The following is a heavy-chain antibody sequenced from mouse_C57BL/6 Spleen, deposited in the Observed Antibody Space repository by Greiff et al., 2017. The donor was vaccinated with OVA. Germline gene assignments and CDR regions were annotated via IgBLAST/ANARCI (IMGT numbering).Heavy chain of an antibody. CDR2: IDPSDSYT. D-gene: IGHD2-4*01. J-gene: IGHJ3*01. V-gene: IGHV1-69*01. CDR1: CYTFTSYW. CDR3: ARKKDYYDYDGFAY. Sequence: QVQLQQSGAELVMPGASVKLSCKASCYTFTSYWMHWVKQRPGQGLEWIGEIDPSDSYTNYNQKFKGKSTLTVDKSSSTAYMQLSSLTSEDSAVYYCARKKDYYDYDGFAYWGQGTLVTVSA.